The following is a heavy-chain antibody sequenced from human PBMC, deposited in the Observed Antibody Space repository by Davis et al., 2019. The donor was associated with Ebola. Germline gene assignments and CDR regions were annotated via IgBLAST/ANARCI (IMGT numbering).Heavy chain of an antibody. Sequence: PGGSLRLSCATSGFNVAPYGMHWVRQAPGKGLEWVSMSLNDDTTQYYGDSVRGRFTISRDNSRNMIYLQMNSLRAEDTAVYYCAKDISPHNGVIVTQVDYWGQGTLVTVSS. D-gene: IGHD1-1*01. CDR3: AKDISPHNGVIVTQVDY. J-gene: IGHJ4*02. CDR1: GFNVAPYG. CDR2: SLNDDTTQ. V-gene: IGHV3-33*03.